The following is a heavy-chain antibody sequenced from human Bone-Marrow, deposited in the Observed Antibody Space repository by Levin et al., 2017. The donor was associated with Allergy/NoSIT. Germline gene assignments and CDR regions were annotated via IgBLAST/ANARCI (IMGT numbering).Heavy chain of an antibody. CDR1: GGTFSSYG. CDR2: IIAIFDTT. V-gene: IGHV1-69*01. D-gene: IGHD2-15*01. CDR3: ARDLYCSGGSCPSDAFDL. Sequence: KISCKASGGTFSSYGINWVRQAPGQGLEWMGGIIAIFDTTNYAQKFQGRVTISADESTSTAYMELSSLRSEDTAVYYCARDLYCSGGSCPSDAFDLWGQGTTVIVSS. J-gene: IGHJ3*01.